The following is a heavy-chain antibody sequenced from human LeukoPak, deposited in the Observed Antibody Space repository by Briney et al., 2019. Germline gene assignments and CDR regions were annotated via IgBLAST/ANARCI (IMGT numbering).Heavy chain of an antibody. J-gene: IGHJ4*02. CDR2: INPNSGGT. D-gene: IGHD6-13*01. Sequence: ASVKVSCKASGYTFTGYYMHWVRQAPGQGLEWMGWINPNSGGTNYAQKFQGRVTMTRDTSISTAYMELSRLRSDDTAVYYCARSDSSSLKYYFDYWGQGTLVTVSS. CDR1: GYTFTGYY. CDR3: ARSDSSSLKYYFDY. V-gene: IGHV1-2*02.